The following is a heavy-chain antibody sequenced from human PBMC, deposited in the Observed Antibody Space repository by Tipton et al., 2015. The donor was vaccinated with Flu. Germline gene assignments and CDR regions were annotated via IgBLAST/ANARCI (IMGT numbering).Heavy chain of an antibody. CDR1: DYSFTNYW. V-gene: IGHV5-51*03. CDR2: IYPSDSDT. Sequence: QLVQSGAEVRKPGESLKISCKASDYSFTNYWIAWLRQMPGKGLEWMGFIYPSDSDTRYSPFFQGQVTISVDKSISTAYLQWSSLKASDTAMYYCVRPTRTKTGSYSSWYLDLWGRGTLVTVSS. J-gene: IGHJ2*01. D-gene: IGHD1-26*01. CDR3: VRPTRTKTGSYSSWYLDL.